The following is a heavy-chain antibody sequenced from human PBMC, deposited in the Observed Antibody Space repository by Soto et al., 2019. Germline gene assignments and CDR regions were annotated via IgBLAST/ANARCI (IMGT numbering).Heavy chain of an antibody. CDR1: GFTFSSYP. J-gene: IGHJ5*02. V-gene: IGHV3-23*01. D-gene: IGHD3-10*01. CDR3: AKDPRYYGSPPVAFFDA. CDR2: IGGTSDYP. Sequence: EVQLLESGGGLVQPGGSLRLSCAASGFTFSSYPMTWVRQAPGTGLEWVSTIGGTSDYPYYADSVKGRFTISRDNSKNTLYLQMTSLRGEDTAVYYCAKDPRYYGSPPVAFFDAWGQGTLVTVSS.